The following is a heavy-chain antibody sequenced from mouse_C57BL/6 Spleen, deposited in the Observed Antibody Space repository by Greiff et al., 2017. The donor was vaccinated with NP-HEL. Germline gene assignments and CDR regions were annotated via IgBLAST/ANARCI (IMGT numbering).Heavy chain of an antibody. CDR1: GYTFTSYW. J-gene: IGHJ2*01. V-gene: IGHV1-55*01. CDR3: ARERDYYGSRTFDY. D-gene: IGHD1-1*01. Sequence: QVQLQQPGAELVKPGASVKMSCKASGYTFTSYWITWVRQRPGQGLEWIGDIYPGSGSTNYNEKFKSKSTLTVDTSSSTAYMQLSSLTSEDSAVYYGARERDYYGSRTFDYWGQGTTRTVSS. CDR2: IYPGSGST.